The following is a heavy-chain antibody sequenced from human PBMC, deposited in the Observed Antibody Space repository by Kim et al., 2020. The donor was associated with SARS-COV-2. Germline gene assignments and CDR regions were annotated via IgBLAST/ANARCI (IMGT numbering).Heavy chain of an antibody. Sequence: LETLSLTCTVSGGSISSYYWSWIRQPPGKGLEWIGYIYYSGSTNYNPSLKSRVTISVDTSKNQFSLKLSSVTAADTAVYYCARTVVVPAAIGWFDPWGQGTLVTVSS. D-gene: IGHD2-2*01. CDR1: GGSISSYY. V-gene: IGHV4-59*01. CDR2: IYYSGST. CDR3: ARTVVVPAAIGWFDP. J-gene: IGHJ5*02.